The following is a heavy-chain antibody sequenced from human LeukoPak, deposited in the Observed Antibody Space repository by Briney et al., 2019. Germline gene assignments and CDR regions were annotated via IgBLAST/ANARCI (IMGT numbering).Heavy chain of an antibody. V-gene: IGHV3-15*01. CDR1: GFNFSSVW. Sequence: GGSLRVSCAVFGFNFSSVWLSWVGQALGQGVEWVGSIKSKTDGGTADYAAPVKGRFTISRDDSKNTLYLEMYSLKTEDTAMYYCLYFWSGSSLVDYWGQGTLVTVSS. CDR3: LYFWSGSSLVDY. D-gene: IGHD3-3*01. J-gene: IGHJ4*02. CDR2: IKSKTDGGTA.